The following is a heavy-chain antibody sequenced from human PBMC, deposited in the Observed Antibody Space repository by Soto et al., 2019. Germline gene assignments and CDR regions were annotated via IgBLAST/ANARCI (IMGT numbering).Heavy chain of an antibody. CDR1: GFTFSSYA. J-gene: IGHJ4*02. CDR3: AKDPDPPPAVTDFDY. CDR2: ISGSGGST. V-gene: IGHV3-23*01. D-gene: IGHD5-18*01. Sequence: EVQLLESGGGLVQPGGSLRLSCAASGFTFSSYAMSWVRQAPGKGLEWVSAISGSGGSTYYADSVKGRFTISRDNYKNTLYLQMNSLRAEDRAVYYCAKDPDPPPAVTDFDYWGQGTLVTVSS.